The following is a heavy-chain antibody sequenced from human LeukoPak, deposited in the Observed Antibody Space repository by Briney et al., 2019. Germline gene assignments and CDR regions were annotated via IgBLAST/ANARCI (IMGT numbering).Heavy chain of an antibody. CDR1: GFTFSSYS. CDR3: ARESGAVLAVAANNPTQFDY. J-gene: IGHJ4*02. CDR2: ISSSSSTI. Sequence: GGSLRLSCAASGFTFSSYSMNWVRQAPGKGLEWVSYISSSSSTIYYADSVKGRFTISRDNAKNSLYLQMNSLRAEDTAVYYCARESGAVLAVAANNPTQFDYWGQGTLVTVSS. V-gene: IGHV3-48*01. D-gene: IGHD6-19*01.